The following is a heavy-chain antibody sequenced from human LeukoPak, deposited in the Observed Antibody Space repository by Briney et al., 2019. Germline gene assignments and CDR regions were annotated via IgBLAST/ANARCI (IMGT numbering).Heavy chain of an antibody. J-gene: IGHJ6*04. Sequence: SVKVSCKASGGTFSSYAISWVRQAPGQGLEWMGMIIPIFGTANYAQKFQGRVTITADESTSTAHMEPSSLRSEDTAVYYCARHYYGSGSILYYGMDVWGKGTTVTVSS. CDR2: IIPIFGTA. CDR3: ARHYYGSGSILYYGMDV. V-gene: IGHV1-69*13. D-gene: IGHD3-10*01. CDR1: GGTFSSYA.